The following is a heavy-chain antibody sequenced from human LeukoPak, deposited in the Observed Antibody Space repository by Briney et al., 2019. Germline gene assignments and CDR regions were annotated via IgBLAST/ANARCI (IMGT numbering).Heavy chain of an antibody. CDR2: ISSNGDNT. J-gene: IGHJ4*02. CDR3: ARAPREGFSGSYHDY. D-gene: IGHD1-26*01. CDR1: GFTFSSHA. V-gene: IGHV3-64*01. Sequence: GGSLRLSCAASGFTFSSHAMHWVRQAPEKGLEYVSAISSNGDNTYYANSVKGRFTISRDNSKNTLYLQMASLRDEDTAVYYCARAPREGFSGSYHDYWGQGTLVTVSS.